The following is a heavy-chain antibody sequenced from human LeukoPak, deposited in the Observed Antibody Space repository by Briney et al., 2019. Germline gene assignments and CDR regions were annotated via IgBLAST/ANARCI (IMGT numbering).Heavy chain of an antibody. CDR1: GYTFINFA. CDR3: AKTTDGYELDY. CDR2: ISPGSGST. D-gene: IGHD5-12*01. V-gene: IGHV1-3*01. Sequence: ASVKVSCKASGYTFINFALHWVRQAPGQSLEWMGWISPGSGSTKYSQKLQDRVTITRDTPASTAYMEVSSLRSEDTAVYYCAKTTDGYELDYWGQGTLVTVSS. J-gene: IGHJ4*02.